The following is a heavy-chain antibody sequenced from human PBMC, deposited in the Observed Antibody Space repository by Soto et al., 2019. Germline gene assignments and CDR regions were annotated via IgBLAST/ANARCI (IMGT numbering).Heavy chain of an antibody. CDR1: EFTFNTYA. D-gene: IGHD1-7*01. J-gene: IGHJ6*02. CDR3: ARDVGNYVPYYYGMDV. V-gene: IGHV3-30*03. Sequence: QAQLVESGGGVVQPGRSLRLSCAASEFTFNTYAMHWVRQAPGKGLEWVAVIAYDGNDKYYADSVKGRFTISRDNSKNAVYLQMNTLRPEDTARYYCARDVGNYVPYYYGMDVWGQGTTVTVSS. CDR2: IAYDGNDK.